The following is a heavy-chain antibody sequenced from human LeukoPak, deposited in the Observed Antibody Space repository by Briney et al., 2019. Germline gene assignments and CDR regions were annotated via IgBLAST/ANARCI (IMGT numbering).Heavy chain of an antibody. D-gene: IGHD3/OR15-3a*01. V-gene: IGHV4-59*08. Sequence: PSETLSLTCTVSGGSISSYYWSWIRQPPGKGLEWIGYIYYSGSTNYNPSLKSRVTISVDTSKNQFSLKLSSATAAGTAVYYCARSQDWDDAFDIWGQGTMVTVSS. J-gene: IGHJ3*02. CDR3: ARSQDWDDAFDI. CDR2: IYYSGST. CDR1: GGSISSYY.